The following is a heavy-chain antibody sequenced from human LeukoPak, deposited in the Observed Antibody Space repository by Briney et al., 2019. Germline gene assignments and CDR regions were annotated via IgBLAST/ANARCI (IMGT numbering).Heavy chain of an antibody. CDR2: IYYSGST. J-gene: IGHJ3*02. D-gene: IGHD3-3*01. V-gene: IGHV4-59*01. Sequence: SETLSLTCTVSGGSISSYYWSWIRQPPGKGLEWIGYIYYSGSTNYNPSLKSRVTISVDTSKNQFSLKLSSVTAADTAVYYCARSGDFWSGRDAFDIWGQGTMVTVSS. CDR1: GGSISSYY. CDR3: ARSGDFWSGRDAFDI.